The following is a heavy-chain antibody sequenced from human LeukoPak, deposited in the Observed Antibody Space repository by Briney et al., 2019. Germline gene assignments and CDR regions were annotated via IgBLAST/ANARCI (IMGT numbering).Heavy chain of an antibody. CDR1: GFTFSAYQ. D-gene: IGHD6-19*01. V-gene: IGHV3-48*03. Sequence: GGSLRLSCAASGFTFSAYQMNWVRQAPGKGREGGSYIDDSGSTKHYADSVKGRFTISRDNAKNSLYLQMSSLRDEDTAVYYCARETYTSGWYYYFDFWGQGTLVTVSS. CDR3: ARETYTSGWYYYFDF. J-gene: IGHJ4*02. CDR2: IDDSGSTK.